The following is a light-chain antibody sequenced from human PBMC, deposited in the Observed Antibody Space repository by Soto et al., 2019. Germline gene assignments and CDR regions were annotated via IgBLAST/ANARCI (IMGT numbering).Light chain of an antibody. CDR1: KSDIGVYDF. CDR2: EVT. Sequence: QSALTQPPSASGSPGQSVTISCTGTKSDIGVYDFVSWYQQYPGKAPKLIIYEVTKRPSEVPDRFSGSKSGNTASLTVSGLQAEDEADYFCCSHAGDNTYVFGTGTKVTVL. J-gene: IGLJ1*01. V-gene: IGLV2-8*01. CDR3: CSHAGDNTYV.